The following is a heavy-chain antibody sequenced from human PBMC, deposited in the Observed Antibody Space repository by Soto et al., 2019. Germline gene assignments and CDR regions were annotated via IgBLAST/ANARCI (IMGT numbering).Heavy chain of an antibody. J-gene: IGHJ4*02. D-gene: IGHD6-6*01. CDR1: GFTFSSYS. Sequence: GGSLRLSCAASGFTFSSYSMNWVRQAPGKGLEWVSSISSSSSYIYYADSVKGRFTISRDNAKNSLYLQMNSLRAEDTAVYYCARGLREVAARPEQYFDYWGQGTLVTVSS. CDR2: ISSSSSYI. CDR3: ARGLREVAARPEQYFDY. V-gene: IGHV3-21*01.